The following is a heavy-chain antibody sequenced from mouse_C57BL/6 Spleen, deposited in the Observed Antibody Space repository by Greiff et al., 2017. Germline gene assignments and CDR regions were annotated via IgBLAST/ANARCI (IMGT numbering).Heavy chain of an antibody. CDR2: INPNNGGP. Sequence: VQLQQSGPELVKPGASVKIPCKASGYTFTDYNLDWVKQSHGKSLEWIGDINPNNGGPIYNQKFKGKATLTVDKSSSTAYMELRSLTAEDTAVYYCARRIYYYGSSYDYWYFDVWGTGTTVTVSS. V-gene: IGHV1-18*01. CDR1: GYTFTDYN. D-gene: IGHD1-1*01. CDR3: ARRIYYYGSSYDYWYFDV. J-gene: IGHJ1*03.